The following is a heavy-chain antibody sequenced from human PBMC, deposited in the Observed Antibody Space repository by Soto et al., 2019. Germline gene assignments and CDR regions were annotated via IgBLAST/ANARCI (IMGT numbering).Heavy chain of an antibody. V-gene: IGHV1-2*04. CDR2: INPNSGGT. D-gene: IGHD6-6*01. CDR1: GYTFTGYY. CDR3: ARDFVGYSSSSSPSHQAIKNYYYYYGMDV. Sequence: ASVKDSCKASGYTFTGYYMHWVRQAPGQGLEWMGWINPNSGGTNYAQKFQGWVTMTRDTSISTAYMELSRLRSDDTAVYYCARDFVGYSSSSSPSHQAIKNYYYYYGMDVWGQGTTVTVSS. J-gene: IGHJ6*02.